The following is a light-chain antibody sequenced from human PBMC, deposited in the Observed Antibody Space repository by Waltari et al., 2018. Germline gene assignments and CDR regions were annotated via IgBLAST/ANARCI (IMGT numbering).Light chain of an antibody. V-gene: IGKV2-24*01. CDR2: KIS. Sequence: DIVMTQTPLSSPVTVGQSASISCRSSQRLVHSDGNTYVSWFHQRPGQPPRLLIYKISSRFPGVPDIFLGRGAGTDFTLRISRVEAEDVGVYYCMQVTEVPYTFGQGTKLDIK. J-gene: IGKJ2*01. CDR3: MQVTEVPYT. CDR1: QRLVHSDGNTY.